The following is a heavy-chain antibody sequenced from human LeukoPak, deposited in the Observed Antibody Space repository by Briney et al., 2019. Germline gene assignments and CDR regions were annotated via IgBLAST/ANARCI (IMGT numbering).Heavy chain of an antibody. D-gene: IGHD1-26*01. CDR1: SGSIGSGTYY. CDR3: ARDVGASNFDY. V-gene: IGHV4-61*02. Sequence: NPSQTLSLTCTVSSGSIGSGTYYWSWIRQPAGKGLEWIGRIYANGSTNYNPSLKSRVTMSVDTSKKQFSLKLSSVTAADTAVYYCARDVGASNFDYWGQGILVTVSS. J-gene: IGHJ4*02. CDR2: IYANGST.